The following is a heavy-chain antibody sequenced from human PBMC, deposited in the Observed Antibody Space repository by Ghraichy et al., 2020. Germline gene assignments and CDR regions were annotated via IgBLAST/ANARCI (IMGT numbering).Heavy chain of an antibody. V-gene: IGHV3-23*01. CDR1: GFTFSSYA. J-gene: IGHJ3*01. CDR2: IVNSGGRT. D-gene: IGHD2-21*01. CDR3: ATGGIVVAAPADDAFDL. Sequence: GESLNISCAASGFTFSSYAMSWVRQAPGKGLEWVSTIVNSGGRTYYADSVKGRFAISRDNFKNTLYLQMNTVRAEDTAVYYCATGGIVVAAPADDAFDLWGQGTMVTVSS.